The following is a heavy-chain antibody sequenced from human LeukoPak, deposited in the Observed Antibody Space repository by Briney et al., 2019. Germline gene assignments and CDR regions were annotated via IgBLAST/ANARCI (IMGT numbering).Heavy chain of an antibody. CDR1: GFTFSSYS. D-gene: IGHD4-17*01. V-gene: IGHV3-48*01. CDR3: ARDDYGDYKFDY. CDR2: ISSGSDTI. Sequence: GGSLRLSCVASGFTFSSYSMNWVRHAPGKGLEWVSYISSGSDTIYYADSVKGRFTISRDNAKNLLYLQMNSLRVEDTAVYYCARDDYGDYKFDYWGQGTLVTVSS. J-gene: IGHJ4*02.